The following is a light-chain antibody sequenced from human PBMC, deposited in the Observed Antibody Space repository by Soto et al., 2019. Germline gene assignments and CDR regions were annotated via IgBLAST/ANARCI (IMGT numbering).Light chain of an antibody. CDR2: GAS. Sequence: EVVMTQSPASLSASPGERVTLSCRASQNIRSSLAWYQQRPGQAPRLLIYGASNRATGIPARFSGSGSGTDFTLTISSLEPEDFAVYYCQQRSNWPPWTFGQGTKVDI. J-gene: IGKJ1*01. V-gene: IGKV3-11*01. CDR3: QQRSNWPPWT. CDR1: QNIRSS.